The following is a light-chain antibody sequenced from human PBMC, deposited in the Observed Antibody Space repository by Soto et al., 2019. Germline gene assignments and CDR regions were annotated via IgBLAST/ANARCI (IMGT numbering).Light chain of an antibody. V-gene: IGKV1-5*03. CDR2: NAS. Sequence: DIQMTQSPSTLSASVGDRVTITCRASQSISSWLAWYQQKPGKAPKLLIYNASSLESGVPSRFSGSGSATEFTLTISSLQSDDFATYYCKQYNSYPVPLGGRDKVDTK. CDR3: KQYNSYPVP. CDR1: QSISSW. J-gene: IGKJ4*01.